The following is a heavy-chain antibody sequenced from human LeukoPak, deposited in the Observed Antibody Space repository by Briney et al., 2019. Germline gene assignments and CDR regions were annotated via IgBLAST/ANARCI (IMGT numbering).Heavy chain of an antibody. V-gene: IGHV4-59*01. CDR3: ARTDDAFHI. CDR2: IFYSGST. J-gene: IGHJ3*02. CDR1: GGSINNYY. Sequence: PSETLSLTCSVSGGSINNYYWSWIRQPPGEGLEWIGHIFYSGSTNYNPSLKSRVTISLVMSKNQISLKLSSVTTADTAMYYCARTDDAFHIWGHGTTVTVSS. D-gene: IGHD2-21*02.